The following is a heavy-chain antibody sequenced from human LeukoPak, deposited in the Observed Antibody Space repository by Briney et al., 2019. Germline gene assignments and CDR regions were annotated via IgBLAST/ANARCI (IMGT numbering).Heavy chain of an antibody. CDR3: ARGPNFDY. CDR2: ISHSGTT. J-gene: IGHJ4*02. CDR1: SGSFSGYF. Sequence: SQNLSLTCAVDSGSFSGYFWSWIRQPPGKGLEWIGEISHSGTTDYNPSLKRRVTISVDTSKKQFSRNLNSVTAADTAVYFCARGPNFDYWGQGVLVTVSS. V-gene: IGHV4-34*01.